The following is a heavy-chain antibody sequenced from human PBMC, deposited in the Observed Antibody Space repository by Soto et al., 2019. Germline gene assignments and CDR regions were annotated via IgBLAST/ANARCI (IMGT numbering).Heavy chain of an antibody. CDR1: GFTFSGSA. V-gene: IGHV3-73*01. D-gene: IGHD3-3*01. CDR2: IRSKGNNYAT. CDR3: SRQASDFWSGKPQYYMDV. J-gene: IGHJ6*03. Sequence: GGSLRLSCAASGFTFSGSAMHWVRQASGKGLEWVGRIRSKGNNYATAYGASLKGRFTISRDDSKNTAYLQMNSLNTKDTAVYYCSRQASDFWSGKPQYYMDVWGKGTTVTVSS.